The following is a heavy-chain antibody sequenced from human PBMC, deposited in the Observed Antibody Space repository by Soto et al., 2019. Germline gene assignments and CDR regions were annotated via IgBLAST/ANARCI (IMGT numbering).Heavy chain of an antibody. CDR2: ILDSGST. V-gene: IGHV4-59*08. D-gene: IGHD3-10*01. J-gene: IGHJ4*02. CDR1: GGSLSRYY. CDR3: ARHEKGSSFDY. Sequence: SETLSLTCSVSGGSLSRYYWRWIRQSPGQGLEWIGFILDSGSTAYNPALESRVTISVDTSENQFSLSLSSVTAADTAAYYCARHEKGSSFDYWGQGTLVTVSS.